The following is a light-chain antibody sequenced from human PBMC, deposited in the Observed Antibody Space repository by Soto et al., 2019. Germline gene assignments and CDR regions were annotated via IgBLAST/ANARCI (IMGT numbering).Light chain of an antibody. J-gene: IGLJ2*01. CDR2: KDS. CDR1: ALPKQY. CDR3: QSTDSSITYVV. Sequence: SYELTQPPSVSVSPGQTARITCSGDALPKQYAYWYQQKPGQAPVLVIYKDSERPSGIPERFSGSSSGTIVTLTISGVQAEDEADYYCQSTDSSITYVVFGGGTKVTVL. V-gene: IGLV3-25*03.